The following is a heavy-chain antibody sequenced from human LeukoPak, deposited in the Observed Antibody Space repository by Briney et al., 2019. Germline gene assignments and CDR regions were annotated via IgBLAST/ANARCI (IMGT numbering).Heavy chain of an antibody. J-gene: IGHJ6*04. CDR2: IYSSGTT. Sequence: PSETLSLTCTVSGGSISSGTYYWSWIRQPAGKGLEWIGRIYSSGTTNYSPSLKSRVTISVDTSKNQFSLKLSSVTAADTAVYYCARAPIHPAGHLDVWGKGTTVTVSS. D-gene: IGHD3-9*01. V-gene: IGHV4-61*02. CDR3: ARAPIHPAGHLDV. CDR1: GGSISSGTYY.